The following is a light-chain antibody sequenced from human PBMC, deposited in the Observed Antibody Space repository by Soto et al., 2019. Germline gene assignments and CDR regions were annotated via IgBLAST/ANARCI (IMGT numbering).Light chain of an antibody. CDR3: SLYTSENTYV. V-gene: IGLV2-18*01. J-gene: IGLJ1*01. CDR2: EAS. Sequence: ALTQPPSVSGSPGQPVTISCTGTSTDFVSYNRVSWYQQPPGTAPKLIIYEASNRPSGVPDRFSGSKSGNTASLTISGLQAADEADYYCSLYTSENTYVFGTGTKVTVL. CDR1: STDFVSYNR.